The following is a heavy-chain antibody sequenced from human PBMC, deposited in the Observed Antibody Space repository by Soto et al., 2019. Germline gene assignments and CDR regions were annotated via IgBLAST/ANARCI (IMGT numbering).Heavy chain of an antibody. CDR1: GFTFSSYA. V-gene: IGHV3-23*01. J-gene: IGHJ4*02. D-gene: IGHD4-17*01. CDR2: ISGSGGST. Sequence: GGSLRLSCAASGFTFSSYAMSWVRQAPGKGLEWVSAISGSGGSTYYADSVKGRFTISRDNSKNTLYLQMNSLRAEDTAVYYCVFKDYGGIIDYWGQGTLVTVSS. CDR3: VFKDYGGIIDY.